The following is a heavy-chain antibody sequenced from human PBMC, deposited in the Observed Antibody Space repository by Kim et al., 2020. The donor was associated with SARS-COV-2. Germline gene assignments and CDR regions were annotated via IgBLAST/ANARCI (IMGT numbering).Heavy chain of an antibody. V-gene: IGHV3-21*01. Sequence: GGSLRLSCAASGFTFSSYSMNWVRQAPGKGLEWVSSISSSSSYIYYADSVKGRFTISRDNAKNSLYLQMNSLRAEDTAVYYCARDLKPQEAFGELLYYYYGMDVWGQGTTVTVSS. D-gene: IGHD3-10*01. CDR2: ISSSSSYI. CDR3: ARDLKPQEAFGELLYYYYGMDV. CDR1: GFTFSSYS. J-gene: IGHJ6*02.